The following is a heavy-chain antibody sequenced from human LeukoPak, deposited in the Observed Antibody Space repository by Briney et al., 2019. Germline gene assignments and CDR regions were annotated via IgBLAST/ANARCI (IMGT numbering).Heavy chain of an antibody. V-gene: IGHV6-1*01. J-gene: IGHJ4*02. Sequence: SQTLSLTCAISGDSVSSNSAAWNWIRQSPSRGLEWLGRTYYRSKWYNDYAVSVKSRITINPDTSKNQFSLQLNSVTPEDTAVYYCARVVAVAGTSFRAPFDYWGQGTLVTVSS. CDR2: TYYRSKWYN. D-gene: IGHD6-19*01. CDR1: GDSVSSNSAA. CDR3: ARVVAVAGTSFRAPFDY.